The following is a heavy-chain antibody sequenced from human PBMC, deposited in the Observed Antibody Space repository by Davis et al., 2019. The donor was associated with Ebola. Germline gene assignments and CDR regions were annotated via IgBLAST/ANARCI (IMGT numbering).Heavy chain of an antibody. CDR3: AKDRLRGSSGWYHFDY. Sequence: GESLKISCAASGFTFSSYAMSWVRQAPGKGLEWVSAISGSGGSTYYADSVKGRFTISRDNSKNTLYLQMNSLRAEDTAVYYCAKDRLRGSSGWYHFDYWGQGTLVTVSS. CDR1: GFTFSSYA. D-gene: IGHD6-19*01. V-gene: IGHV3-23*01. J-gene: IGHJ4*02. CDR2: ISGSGGST.